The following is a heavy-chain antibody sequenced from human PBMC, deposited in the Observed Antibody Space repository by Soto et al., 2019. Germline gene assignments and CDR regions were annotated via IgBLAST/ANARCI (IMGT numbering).Heavy chain of an antibody. CDR1: GGSIGNANYY. CDR3: AKLSDQLGAFDI. D-gene: IGHD1-1*01. V-gene: IGHV4-31*03. Sequence: PSETLSLTCSVSGGSIGNANYYWSWIRQHPGKGLEWIGYIYYSGHTYDNPSLKSRATISVDLSKNEFSLKLSSVTAADTAVYYCAKLSDQLGAFDIWGQGTMVTVSS. CDR2: IYYSGHT. J-gene: IGHJ3*02.